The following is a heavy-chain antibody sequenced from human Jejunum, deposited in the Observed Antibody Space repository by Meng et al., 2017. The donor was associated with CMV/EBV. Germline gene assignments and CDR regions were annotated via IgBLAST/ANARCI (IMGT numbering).Heavy chain of an antibody. CDR1: GGSISSVNYY. Sequence: VAGGSISSVNYYGAWVRQPPGKGLEWIGNIYYSGSTYYNPSLKSRVTISVDTSKNQFSLKVNSVTAADTAVYYCAKTTWYDYAMDVWGQGTTVTVSS. CDR3: AKTTWYDYAMDV. J-gene: IGHJ6*02. V-gene: IGHV4-39*01. CDR2: IYYSGST. D-gene: IGHD1-7*01.